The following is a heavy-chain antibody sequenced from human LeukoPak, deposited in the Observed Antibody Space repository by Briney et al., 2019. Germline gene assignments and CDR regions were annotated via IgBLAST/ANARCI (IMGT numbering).Heavy chain of an antibody. CDR1: GFSFSGCG. CDR2: VGHDGTNK. J-gene: IGHJ4*02. D-gene: IGHD4-17*01. CDR3: AKPSYTVPTSQRPFDY. Sequence: PGGSLRLSCAASGFSFSGCGMYWVRQAPGKGLEWVAFVGHDGTNKYYTESVKGRFTVSRDNSKNTLFLQMDSLRSEDTALYYCAKPSYTVPTSQRPFDYWGQGTLVTVSS. V-gene: IGHV3-30*02.